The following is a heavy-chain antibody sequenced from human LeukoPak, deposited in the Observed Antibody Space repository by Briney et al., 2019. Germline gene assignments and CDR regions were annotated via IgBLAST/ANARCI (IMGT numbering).Heavy chain of an antibody. CDR3: ARDFFHGHCSGLSCFLLDY. D-gene: IGHD2-15*01. CDR1: GYIFTRYG. J-gene: IGHJ4*02. V-gene: IGHV1-18*01. Sequence: ASVKVSCKASGYIFTRYGISWVRQAPGQGLEWMGWISAHYGNTNYAQKFQGRLTMTTDTSTNTAYMELRSLRPDDTAVYYCARDFFHGHCSGLSCFLLDYWGQGSLVTDSS. CDR2: ISAHYGNT.